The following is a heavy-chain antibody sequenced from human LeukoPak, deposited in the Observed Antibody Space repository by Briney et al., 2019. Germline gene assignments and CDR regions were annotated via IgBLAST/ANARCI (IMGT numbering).Heavy chain of an antibody. CDR2: ISSSGSTI. Sequence: KPGGSLRLSCAASGFTFSDYYMSWIRQAPGKGLEWVSYISSSGSTIYYADSVKGRFTISRDNAKNSLYLQMNSLRAEDTAVYYCARTSPTNEYYFDYWGQGTLVTVSS. V-gene: IGHV3-11*04. CDR1: GFTFSDYY. J-gene: IGHJ4*02. CDR3: ARTSPTNEYYFDY. D-gene: IGHD2-8*01.